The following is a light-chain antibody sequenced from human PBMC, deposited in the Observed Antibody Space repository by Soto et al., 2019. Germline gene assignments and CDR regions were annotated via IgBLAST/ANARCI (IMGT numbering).Light chain of an antibody. Sequence: DIQMTQSPSSLSASVGDRVTITCRASQSISSYLNWYQQKPGKAPKLLIYAASSLQSGVPSRFSGSGSGTDFTLTISSLQPEDFATYYCQQYFNTPHTFGQGTKLAIK. V-gene: IGKV1-39*01. CDR1: QSISSY. CDR3: QQYFNTPHT. J-gene: IGKJ2*01. CDR2: AAS.